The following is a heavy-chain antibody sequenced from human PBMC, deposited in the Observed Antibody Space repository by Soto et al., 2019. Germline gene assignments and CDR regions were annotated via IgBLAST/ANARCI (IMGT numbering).Heavy chain of an antibody. V-gene: IGHV3-30*18. J-gene: IGHJ5*02. CDR2: ISYDGSNK. Sequence: QVQLVESGGGVVQPGRYLRLSCAASGFTFSSYGMHWVRQAPGKGLEWVAVISYDGSNKYYANSVKGRFTISRDNSKNTLYLQMDSLSDEETAVYYCAKTVVPAAMRKCWFDPWGQGVLVTVSS. CDR1: GFTFSSYG. D-gene: IGHD2-2*01. CDR3: AKTVVPAAMRKCWFDP.